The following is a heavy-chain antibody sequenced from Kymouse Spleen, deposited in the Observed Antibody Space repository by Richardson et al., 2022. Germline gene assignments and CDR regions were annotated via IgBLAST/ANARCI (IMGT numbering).Heavy chain of an antibody. V-gene: IGHV3-33*01. CDR1: GFTFSSYG. J-gene: IGHJ4*02. CDR2: IWYDGSNK. Sequence: QVQLVESGGGVVQPGRSLRLSCAASGFTFSSYGMHWVRQAPGKGLEWVAVIWYDGSNKYYADSVKGRFTISRDNSKNTLYLQMNSLRAEDTAVYYCARSQLELLFDYWGQGTLVTVSS. D-gene: IGHD1-1*01,IGHD1-7*01. CDR3: ARSQLELLFDY.